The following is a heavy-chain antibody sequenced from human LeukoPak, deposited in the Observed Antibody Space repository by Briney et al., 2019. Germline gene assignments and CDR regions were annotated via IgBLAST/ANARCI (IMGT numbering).Heavy chain of an antibody. J-gene: IGHJ4*02. V-gene: IGHV4-59*01. CDR2: IYSSGST. CDR1: GGSISSYY. D-gene: IGHD2-21*02. Sequence: SETLSLTCTVSGGSISSYYWSWIRQPPGKGLEWIGYIYSSGSTDYNPSLKSRVTISVDTSKNQFSLKLSSVTAADTAVYYCARFAYCGGHCWYYFDYWGQGSLVTVSS. CDR3: ARFAYCGGHCWYYFDY.